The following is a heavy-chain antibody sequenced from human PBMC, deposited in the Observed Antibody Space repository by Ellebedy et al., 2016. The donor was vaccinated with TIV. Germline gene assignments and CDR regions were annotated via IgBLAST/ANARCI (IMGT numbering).Heavy chain of an antibody. J-gene: IGHJ5*02. CDR1: GGTIVSSSNY. D-gene: IGHD4-11*01. CDR3: ARGRLQSIYSWFDP. CDR2: SYYSDAV. Sequence: SETLSLTCTVSGGTIVSSSNYWAWIRQSPGKGLEWIGSSYYSDAVSYNPSLKSRVAISVDTSKNQFSLSLRSVTAADTAVYFCARGRLQSIYSWFDPWGQGTLVTVSS. V-gene: IGHV4-39*07.